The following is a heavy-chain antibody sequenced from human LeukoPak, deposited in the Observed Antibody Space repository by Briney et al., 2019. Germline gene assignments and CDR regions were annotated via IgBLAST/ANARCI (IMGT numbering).Heavy chain of an antibody. V-gene: IGHV3-23*01. CDR1: GFTFSSYV. D-gene: IGHD4-11*01. J-gene: IGHJ4*02. CDR3: AKEEGIDLWPTVGLDY. Sequence: QTGGSLRLSCAASGFTFSSYVMSWVRQAPGKGLEWVSGISGSGGRTYYADSVKGRFTISRDNSKNTLYLQMNSLRAEDTAVYYWAKEEGIDLWPTVGLDYWGQGTLVTVSS. CDR2: ISGSGGRT.